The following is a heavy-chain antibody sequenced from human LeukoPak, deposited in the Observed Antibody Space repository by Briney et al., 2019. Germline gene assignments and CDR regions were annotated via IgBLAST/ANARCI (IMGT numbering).Heavy chain of an antibody. Sequence: GGSLRLSCAASGFTFNDFAMHWVRQAPGKGLEWVAVIWYDGSNKYYADSAKGRFTISRDNSRNTLYLQMNSLRAEDTAVYYCARDYDFWGNNWFDPWGQGTLVTVSS. J-gene: IGHJ5*02. V-gene: IGHV3-33*08. D-gene: IGHD3/OR15-3a*01. CDR3: ARDYDFWGNNWFDP. CDR2: IWYDGSNK. CDR1: GFTFNDFA.